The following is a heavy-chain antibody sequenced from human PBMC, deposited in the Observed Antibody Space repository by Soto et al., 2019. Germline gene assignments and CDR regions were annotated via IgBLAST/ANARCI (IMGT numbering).Heavy chain of an antibody. J-gene: IGHJ5*02. Sequence: ASVKVSCKASGYTFTSYGISWVRQAPGQGLEWMGWISAYNGNTNYAQKLQGRVTMTTDTSTSTAYMELRSLRSDDTAVYYCARDRELRSRGTWFDPWGQGTLVTVSS. V-gene: IGHV1-18*01. D-gene: IGHD1-26*01. CDR3: ARDRELRSRGTWFDP. CDR1: GYTFTSYG. CDR2: ISAYNGNT.